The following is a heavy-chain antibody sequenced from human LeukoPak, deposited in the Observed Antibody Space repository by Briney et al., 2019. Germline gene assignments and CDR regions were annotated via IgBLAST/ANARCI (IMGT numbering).Heavy chain of an antibody. CDR1: GFTFSDYD. J-gene: IGHJ4*02. CDR3: VRVAKERVGGVYYFDY. Sequence: PGGSLRLSCAASGFTFSDYDMHWVRQATGKGLEWVSAIGTAGDTYYTASVKGRFTISRENAKNSLYLQMNSLRAGDTAVYYCVRVAKERVGGVYYFDYWGQGTPVTVSS. V-gene: IGHV3-13*01. CDR2: IGTAGDT. D-gene: IGHD1-1*01.